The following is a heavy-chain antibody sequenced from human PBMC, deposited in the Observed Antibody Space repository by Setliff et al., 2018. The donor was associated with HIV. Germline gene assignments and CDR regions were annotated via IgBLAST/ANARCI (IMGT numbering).Heavy chain of an antibody. CDR3: TTRYYGSGSRPYYYYGMDV. CDR2: IKSKTDGGTT. Sequence: WIRQSPGKGLEWVGRIKSKTDGGTTDYAAPVKGRFTISRDDSKNTLYLQMNSLKTEDTAVYYCTTRYYGSGSRPYYYYGMDVWGQGTTVTVSS. D-gene: IGHD3-10*01. V-gene: IGHV3-15*01. J-gene: IGHJ6*02.